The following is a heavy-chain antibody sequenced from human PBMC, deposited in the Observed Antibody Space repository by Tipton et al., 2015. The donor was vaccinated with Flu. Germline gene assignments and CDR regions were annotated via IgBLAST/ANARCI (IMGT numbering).Heavy chain of an antibody. V-gene: IGHV4-39*07. D-gene: IGHD4-11*01. CDR2: IYHSGTA. CDR1: GGSISSSRYY. CDR3: ARYPESNYHWFGP. J-gene: IGHJ5*02. Sequence: TLSLTCTVSGGSISSSRYYWGWIRQPPGKGLEWIGSIYHSGTAYYNPSLKSRVTISVDTSKNQISLKLSPVTAADTAVYYCARYPESNYHWFGPWGQGALVTVSS.